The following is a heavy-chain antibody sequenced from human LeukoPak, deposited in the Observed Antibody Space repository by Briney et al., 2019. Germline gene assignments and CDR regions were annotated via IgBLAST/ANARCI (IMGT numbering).Heavy chain of an antibody. D-gene: IGHD6-13*01. CDR1: GFTFDDYA. V-gene: IGHV3-9*01. J-gene: IGHJ4*02. CDR3: AKGSSWYSYDY. CDR2: ISWNSGSI. Sequence: GGSLRLSCAASGFTFDDYAMHLVRQAPGKGLEWVSGISWNSGSIGYADSVKGRFTISRDNAKNSLYLQMNSLRAEDTALYYCAKGSSWYSYDYWGQGTLVTVSS.